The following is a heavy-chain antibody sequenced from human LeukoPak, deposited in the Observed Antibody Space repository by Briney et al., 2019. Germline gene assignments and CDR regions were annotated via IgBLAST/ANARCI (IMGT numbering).Heavy chain of an antibody. CDR3: ARGGEPYCSSTSCSLDY. CDR1: GGSIGSGSYY. V-gene: IGHV4-61*02. J-gene: IGHJ4*02. Sequence: SETLSLTCTVSGGSIGSGSYYWSWIRQPAGKGLEWIGRIYTSGSTNYNPSLKSRVTISVDTSKNQFSLKLSSVTAADTAVYYCARGGEPYCSSTSCSLDYWGQGTLVTVSS. D-gene: IGHD2-2*01. CDR2: IYTSGST.